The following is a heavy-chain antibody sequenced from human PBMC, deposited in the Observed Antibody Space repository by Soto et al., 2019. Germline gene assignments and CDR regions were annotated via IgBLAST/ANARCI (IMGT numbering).Heavy chain of an antibody. CDR3: AREGDVAYYYYGLDV. V-gene: IGHV1-18*01. CDR2: ISGYNGKT. Sequence: QVQLVQSGGEVKKPGASVKVSCKASGYTFTSYGISWVRQAPGKGLEWMGWISGYNGKTNYAQKVQDRVTMTTDTSTSIVYMELRSLRSDDTAVYYCAREGDVAYYYYGLDVWGQGTTVTVSS. D-gene: IGHD2-21*02. CDR1: GYTFTSYG. J-gene: IGHJ6*02.